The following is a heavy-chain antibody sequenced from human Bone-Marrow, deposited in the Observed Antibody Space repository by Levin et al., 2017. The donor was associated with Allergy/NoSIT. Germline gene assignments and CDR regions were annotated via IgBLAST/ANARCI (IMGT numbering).Heavy chain of an antibody. CDR3: ARGRYEWVYCGSDYCPFYMDV. V-gene: IGHV3-74*01. J-gene: IGHJ6*03. CDR2: INGEGSIT. D-gene: IGHD2-21*01. Sequence: PGGSLRLSCVASGFTFNSYWMHWVRQDPRKGLVWVSRINGEGSITNYADSVKGRFTISRDNAKNTLYLEMNTLGGDDTAVYYCARGRYEWVYCGSDYCPFYMDVWGKGTTVTLSS. CDR1: GFTFNSYW.